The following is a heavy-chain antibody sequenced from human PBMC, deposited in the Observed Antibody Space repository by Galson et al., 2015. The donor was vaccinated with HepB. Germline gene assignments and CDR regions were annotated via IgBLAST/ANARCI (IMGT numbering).Heavy chain of an antibody. V-gene: IGHV3-7*01. Sequence: SLRLSCAASGFNFIIYRMTWVRQAPGKGLEWVANINPDGSEKYYVDSVKGRFTIPRDNAKNSLYLQMNSLRADDTAVYFCATGYCTSTSCSRVFDYWGQGTLVTVSS. J-gene: IGHJ4*02. CDR3: ATGYCTSTSCSRVFDY. CDR1: GFNFIIYR. CDR2: INPDGSEK. D-gene: IGHD2-2*01.